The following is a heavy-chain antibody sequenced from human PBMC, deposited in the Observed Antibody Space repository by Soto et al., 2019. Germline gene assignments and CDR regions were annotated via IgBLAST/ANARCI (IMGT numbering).Heavy chain of an antibody. Sequence: QVQLVESGGGVVQPGRSLRLSCAATGFTFINYGLHWVRQAPGKGLEWVALISFDGNHEFYTDSVKGRFTISRDKSQNTLYLQMNSLTAENTAVYYCATSGEDDAFDLWCQGTMVTVSS. J-gene: IGHJ3*01. D-gene: IGHD3-10*01. CDR1: GFTFINYG. CDR3: ATSGEDDAFDL. V-gene: IGHV3-30*03. CDR2: ISFDGNHE.